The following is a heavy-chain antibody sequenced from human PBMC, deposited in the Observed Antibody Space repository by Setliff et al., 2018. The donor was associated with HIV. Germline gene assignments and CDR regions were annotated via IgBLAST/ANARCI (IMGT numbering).Heavy chain of an antibody. V-gene: IGHV3-33*01. J-gene: IGHJ4*02. CDR2: IWFDGIHK. D-gene: IGHD3-16*01. CDR1: GFKFKEYA. CDR3: AGDPPQGAAIDL. Sequence: PGGSLRLSCASSGFKFKEYAMHWVGQAPGKGLEWVAFIWFDGIHKYYADSVKGRFTISRDNSKNMFYLQMDSLRVDDTAVYYCAGDPPQGAAIDLWGQGTLVTV.